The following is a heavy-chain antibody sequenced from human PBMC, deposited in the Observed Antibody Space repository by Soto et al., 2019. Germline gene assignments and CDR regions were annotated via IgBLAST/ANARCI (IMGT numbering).Heavy chain of an antibody. V-gene: IGHV3-33*01. J-gene: IGHJ6*02. CDR1: GFTFSSYG. CDR3: ARFTVTTNYYYGMDV. CDR2: IWYDGSNK. D-gene: IGHD4-4*01. Sequence: GGSMRLSCAASGFTFSSYGMHWVRQDPGKGLEWVAVIWYDGSNKYYADSVKGRFTISRDNSKNTLYLQMNSLRAEDTAVYYCARFTVTTNYYYGMDVWGQGTTVTVSS.